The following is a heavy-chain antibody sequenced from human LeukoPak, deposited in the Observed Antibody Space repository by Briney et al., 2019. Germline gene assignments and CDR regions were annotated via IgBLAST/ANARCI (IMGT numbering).Heavy chain of an antibody. V-gene: IGHV4-39*07. CDR2: IYYSGST. D-gene: IGHD3-3*01. CDR3: LALDYDFWSGCPDY. Sequence: PSETLSLTCTVSGGSISSSSYYWGWIRQPPGKGLEWIVSIYYSGSTYYNPSLKSRVTISVYTSKNQFSLKLSSVTAADTAVYYCLALDYDFWSGCPDYWGQGTLVTVSS. J-gene: IGHJ4*02. CDR1: GGSISSSSYY.